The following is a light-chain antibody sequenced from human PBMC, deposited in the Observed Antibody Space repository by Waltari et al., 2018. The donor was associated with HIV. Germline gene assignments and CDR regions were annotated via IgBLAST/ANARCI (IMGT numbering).Light chain of an antibody. Sequence: DIVMTQSPDSLAVSLGERATINCKSSQSVLYSSNNKNYLAWYQQKPGQPPKLLIYWASTRESGVPDRFSGRESETDFTLTISSLQAEDVAVYYCQQYYSTPRTFGKGTKVEIK. CDR1: QSVLYSSNNKNY. J-gene: IGKJ1*01. V-gene: IGKV4-1*01. CDR2: WAS. CDR3: QQYYSTPRT.